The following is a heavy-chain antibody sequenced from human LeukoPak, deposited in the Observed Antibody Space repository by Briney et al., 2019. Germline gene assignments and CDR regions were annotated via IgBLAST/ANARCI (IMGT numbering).Heavy chain of an antibody. Sequence: GGSLRLSCAASGFTFDDYAMHWVRQAPGKGLEWVSGISWNSGSIGYADSVKGRFTISRGNAKNSLYLQMNSLRAEDTALYYCAKDPYGDYTDGTFDYWGQGTLVTVSS. V-gene: IGHV3-9*01. CDR3: AKDPYGDYTDGTFDY. D-gene: IGHD4-17*01. J-gene: IGHJ4*02. CDR2: ISWNSGSI. CDR1: GFTFDDYA.